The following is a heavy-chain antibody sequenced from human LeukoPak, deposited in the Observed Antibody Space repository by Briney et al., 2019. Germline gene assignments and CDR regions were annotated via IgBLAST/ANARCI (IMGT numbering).Heavy chain of an antibody. CDR2: ISYDGSNK. J-gene: IGHJ4*02. CDR3: ARDESIVVAAAGLFDY. CDR1: GFTFSSYA. Sequence: PGGSLRLSCAASGFTFSSYAMHWVRQAPGKGLEWVAVISYDGSNKYYADSVKGRFTISRDDSKNTLYLQMNSLRAEDTAVYYCARDESIVVAAAGLFDYWGQGTLVTVSS. V-gene: IGHV3-30-3*01. D-gene: IGHD6-13*01.